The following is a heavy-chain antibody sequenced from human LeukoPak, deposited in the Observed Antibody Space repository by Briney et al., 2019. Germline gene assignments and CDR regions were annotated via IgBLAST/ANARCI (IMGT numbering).Heavy chain of an antibody. V-gene: IGHV4-34*01. D-gene: IGHD6-6*01. CDR3: AREYSSSSRRSFDY. Sequence: SETLSLTCAVYGGSFSGYYWSWIRQPPGKGLEWIGEINHSRSTNYNPSLKSRVTISVDTSKNQFSLKLSSVTAADTAVYYCAREYSSSSRRSFDYWGQGTLVTVSS. J-gene: IGHJ4*02. CDR1: GGSFSGYY. CDR2: INHSRST.